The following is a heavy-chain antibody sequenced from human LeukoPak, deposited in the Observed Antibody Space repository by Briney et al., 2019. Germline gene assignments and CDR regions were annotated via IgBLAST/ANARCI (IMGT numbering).Heavy chain of an antibody. CDR3: AGIDILTGYDLPLV. Sequence: GASVKVSCKASGYTFTSYGISWVRQAPGQGLEWMGWISSYNGNTNYAQKLQGRVTMTTDTSTSTAYMELRSLRSDDTAVYYCAGIDILTGYDLPLVWGQGTMVTVSS. CDR2: ISSYNGNT. CDR1: GYTFTSYG. V-gene: IGHV1-18*01. J-gene: IGHJ3*01. D-gene: IGHD3-9*01.